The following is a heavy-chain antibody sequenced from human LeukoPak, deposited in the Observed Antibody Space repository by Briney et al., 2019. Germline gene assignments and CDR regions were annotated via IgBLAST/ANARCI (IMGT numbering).Heavy chain of an antibody. Sequence: GGSLRLSCAASGFTFSSYGMHWVRQAPGKGLEWVAVIWYDGSNKYYADSVKGRFTISRDNSKNTLYLQMGSLRAEDTAIYYCARDKFPATNIPLIDFWGPGTLVTVSS. V-gene: IGHV3-33*01. J-gene: IGHJ4*02. CDR1: GFTFSSYG. CDR2: IWYDGSNK. D-gene: IGHD2-2*02. CDR3: ARDKFPATNIPLIDF.